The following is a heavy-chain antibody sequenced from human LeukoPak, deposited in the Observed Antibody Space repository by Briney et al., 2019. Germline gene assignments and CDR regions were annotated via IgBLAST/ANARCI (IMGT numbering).Heavy chain of an antibody. D-gene: IGHD2-2*01. V-gene: IGHV4-59*01. CDR3: ARDASSPAYQVPDYMRFDP. Sequence: PPETLSLTCTASGSSITSYYMNWIRQPPGKGLEWIGYVYHSGSTNYNPSLKSRVTISMDTAKNQFSLNLSTVTAADTAVYYCARDASSPAYQVPDYMRFDPWGQGTLVTVSS. CDR2: VYHSGST. CDR1: GSSITSYY. J-gene: IGHJ5*02.